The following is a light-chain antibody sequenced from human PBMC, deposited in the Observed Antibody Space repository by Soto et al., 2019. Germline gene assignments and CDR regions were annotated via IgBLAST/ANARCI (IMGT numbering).Light chain of an antibody. CDR3: QQSYTTPIT. V-gene: IGKV1-39*01. CDR1: QSINIY. J-gene: IGKJ4*01. Sequence: DVQMPQSPSSLSASVGDRVTITCRASQSINIYLYWYQQKPGKAPNFLIYAATSLQSGVPSRFSGSGSGTDFTLTISSLQPEDFATYYCQQSYTTPITFGGGNKVEIQ. CDR2: AAT.